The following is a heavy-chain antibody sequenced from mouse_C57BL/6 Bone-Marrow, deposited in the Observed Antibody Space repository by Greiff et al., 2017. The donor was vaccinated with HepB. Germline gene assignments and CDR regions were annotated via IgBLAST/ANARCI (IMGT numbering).Heavy chain of an antibody. V-gene: IGHV1-54*01. D-gene: IGHD1-1*01. CDR3: ANYYGSSYTGGY. CDR1: GYAFTNYL. J-gene: IGHJ2*01. Sequence: VQLQQSGAELVRPGTSVKVSCKASGYAFTNYLIEWVKQRPGQGLEWIGVINPGSGGTNYNEKFKGKATLTADKSSSTAYMQLSSLTSEDSAVYFCANYYGSSYTGGYWGQGTTLTVSS. CDR2: INPGSGGT.